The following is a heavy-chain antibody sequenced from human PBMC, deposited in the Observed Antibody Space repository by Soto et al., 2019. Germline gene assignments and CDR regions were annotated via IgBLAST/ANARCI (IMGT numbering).Heavy chain of an antibody. CDR3: AKDDFTDRGDEYFDY. D-gene: IGHD2-21*02. CDR2: IGASGELR. Sequence: GRPLRQCSTAARVSFTNFAMRCVNKAPRQGLEWVAGIGASGELRWYAGSVKGGLSISRDNSTNTLYLKLNSLRFEDTAVYFCAKDDFTDRGDEYFDYWGRGTLVTVSS. V-gene: IGHV3-23*01. CDR1: RVSFTNFA. J-gene: IGHJ4*02.